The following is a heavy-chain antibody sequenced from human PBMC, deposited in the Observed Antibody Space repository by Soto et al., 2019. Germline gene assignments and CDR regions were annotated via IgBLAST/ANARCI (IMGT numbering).Heavy chain of an antibody. D-gene: IGHD3-9*01. V-gene: IGHV1-69*13. CDR2: IIPIFGTA. J-gene: IGHJ5*02. Sequence: SVKVSCKASGGTFSSYAISWVRQAPGQGLEWMGGIIPIFGTANYAQKFQGRVTITADESTSTAYMELSSLRSEDTAVYYCARGGTYYDILTGYYRNNWFDPWGQGTLVTVSS. CDR1: GGTFSSYA. CDR3: ARGGTYYDILTGYYRNNWFDP.